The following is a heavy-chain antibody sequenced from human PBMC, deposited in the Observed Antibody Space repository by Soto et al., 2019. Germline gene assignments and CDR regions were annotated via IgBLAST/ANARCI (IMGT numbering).Heavy chain of an antibody. Sequence: GGSLRLSCAASGFAFSSYSMNWFRQAPGKGLEWVSSISSSSSYIYYADSVKGRFTISRDNAKNSLYLQMNSLRAEDTAVYYCARDPIVVVPAATQKTFDYWGQGTLVTVSS. V-gene: IGHV3-21*01. CDR2: ISSSSSYI. CDR1: GFAFSSYS. D-gene: IGHD2-2*01. J-gene: IGHJ4*02. CDR3: ARDPIVVVPAATQKTFDY.